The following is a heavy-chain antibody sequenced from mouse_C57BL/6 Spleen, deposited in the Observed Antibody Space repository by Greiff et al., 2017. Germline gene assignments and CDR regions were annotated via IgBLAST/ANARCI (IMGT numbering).Heavy chain of an antibody. CDR1: GYTFTDYE. CDR2: IDPETGGT. V-gene: IGHV1-15*01. J-gene: IGHJ3*01. D-gene: IGHD2-13*01. Sequence: QVQLQQSGAELVRPGASVTLSCKASGYTFTDYEMHWVKQTPVHGLEWIGAIDPETGGTAYNQKFKGKAILTADKSSSTAYMELRSLTSEDSAVYSCTRSHYDDYGWFAYWGQGTLVTVSA. CDR3: TRSHYDDYGWFAY.